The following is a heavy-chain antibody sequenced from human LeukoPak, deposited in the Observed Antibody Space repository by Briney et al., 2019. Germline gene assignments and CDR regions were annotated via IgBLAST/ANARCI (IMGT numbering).Heavy chain of an antibody. Sequence: SESLSLTCTVPGGSIISYYWSWIRQPAAKGLECIARIYTSGSTNYNPPLKSRVTISVDKSKNQFSLKLSSVTAADTAVYYCARATGSSSASSHSFDIWGQGTMVTVSS. V-gene: IGHV4-4*07. J-gene: IGHJ3*02. D-gene: IGHD2-2*01. CDR1: GGSIISYY. CDR3: ARATGSSSASSHSFDI. CDR2: IYTSGST.